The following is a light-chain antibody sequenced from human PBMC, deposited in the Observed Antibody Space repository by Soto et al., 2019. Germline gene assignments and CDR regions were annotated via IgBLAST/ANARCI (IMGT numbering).Light chain of an antibody. CDR1: QGISSY. V-gene: IGKV1-9*01. CDR2: RAS. Sequence: DIQLTQSPSFLSASVGDRVTITCRASQGISSYLSWYQQKPRKPPQVLIFRASTSQCGVPSRFSGSGSGTEFTLTILSLQPADFATYYCKQLMIYPITFGHGTRLEIK. CDR3: KQLMIYPIT. J-gene: IGKJ5*01.